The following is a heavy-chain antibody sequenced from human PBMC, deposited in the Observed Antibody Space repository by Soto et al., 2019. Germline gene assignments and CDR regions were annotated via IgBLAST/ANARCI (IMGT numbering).Heavy chain of an antibody. D-gene: IGHD6-19*01. CDR3: ARGGNSGWYPFDY. CDR1: AGSISSYY. V-gene: IGHV4-59*01. J-gene: IGHJ4*02. CDR2: INYSGST. Sequence: QLQESGPGLVKPSETLSLTCTVSAGSISSYYWSWIRQPPGKGLEWIGNINYSGSTNYNPSLKSRVTIPVDTSKNPFSLKLSSVTAADTAVYYCARGGNSGWYPFDYWGQGTLVTVSS.